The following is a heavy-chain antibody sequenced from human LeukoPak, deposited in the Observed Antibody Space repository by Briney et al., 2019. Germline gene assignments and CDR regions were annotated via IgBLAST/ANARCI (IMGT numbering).Heavy chain of an antibody. CDR3: ARLKYYYDSSGYRAEYFQH. J-gene: IGHJ1*01. CDR2: IYYSGST. CDR1: GGSISSSSYY. V-gene: IGHV4-39*07. D-gene: IGHD3-22*01. Sequence: SETLSLTCTVSGGSISSSSYYWGWIRQPPGKGLEWIGSIYYSGSTNYNPSLKSRVTISVYTSKNQFSLKLSSVTAADTAVYYCARLKYYYDSSGYRAEYFQHWGQGTLVTVSS.